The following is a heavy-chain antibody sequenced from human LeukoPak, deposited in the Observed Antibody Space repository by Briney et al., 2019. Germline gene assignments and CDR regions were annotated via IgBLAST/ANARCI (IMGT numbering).Heavy chain of an antibody. J-gene: IGHJ4*02. Sequence: SETLSLTCAVYGGSFSGYYWSWIRQPPGKGLEWIGEINHSGSTNYNPSLKSRVTKSVDTFKNQFSLKLSSVTAADTAVYYCARAGILTGYYRGTDYWGQGTLVTVSS. D-gene: IGHD3-9*01. CDR1: GGSFSGYY. V-gene: IGHV4-34*01. CDR2: INHSGST. CDR3: ARAGILTGYYRGTDY.